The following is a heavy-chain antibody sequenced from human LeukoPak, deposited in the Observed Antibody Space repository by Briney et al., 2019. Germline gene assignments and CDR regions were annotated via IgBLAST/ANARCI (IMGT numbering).Heavy chain of an antibody. CDR3: AELGITMIGGV. J-gene: IGHJ6*04. CDR1: GYTFTSYY. CDR2: INPSGGST. V-gene: IGHV1-46*01. Sequence: ASVKVSCKASGYTFTSYYMHWVRQAPGQGLEWMGIINPSGGSTSYAQKFQGRVTMARDMSTSTVYMELSSLRAEDTAVYYCAELGITMIGGVWGKGTTVTISS. D-gene: IGHD3-10*02.